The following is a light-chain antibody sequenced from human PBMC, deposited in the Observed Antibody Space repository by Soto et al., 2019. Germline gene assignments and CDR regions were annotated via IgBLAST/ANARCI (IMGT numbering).Light chain of an antibody. CDR1: TGAVTSGYY. J-gene: IGLJ2*01. CDR3: LLYFGGYVV. CDR2: STD. V-gene: IGLV7-43*01. Sequence: QTVEAQEPSLTVSPGGTVTLTCASSTGAVTSGYYPNWFQQKPGQTPRALIYSTDNKHSWTPARFSGSLLGGKAALTLSGVQPEDEAEYYCLLYFGGYVVFGGGTKLTVL.